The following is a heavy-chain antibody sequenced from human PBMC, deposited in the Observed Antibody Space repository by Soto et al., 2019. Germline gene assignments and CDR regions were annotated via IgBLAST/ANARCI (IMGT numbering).Heavy chain of an antibody. CDR3: ARQDHDYGDFFDN. V-gene: IGHV4-39*01. D-gene: IGHD4-17*01. J-gene: IGHJ4*02. Sequence: SETLSLTCTVSGGSISSSNYYWGWIRQPPGKGLEWIGSVYYSGSTYYNPSLKSRVTISVDTSRNQFSLKLSSVAAADTAVYYCARQDHDYGDFFDNWGQGTLVTVSS. CDR2: VYYSGST. CDR1: GGSISSSNYY.